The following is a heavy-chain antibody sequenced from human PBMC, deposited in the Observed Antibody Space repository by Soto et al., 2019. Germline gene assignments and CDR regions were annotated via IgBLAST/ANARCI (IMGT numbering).Heavy chain of an antibody. D-gene: IGHD3-16*02. J-gene: IGHJ4*02. Sequence: SETLSLTCTVSGGSISSYYWSWIRQPPGKGLEWIGYIYYSGSTNYNPSLKSRVTISVDTSKNQFSLKLSSVTAADTAVYYCARGIMITFGGVIVNRAYYFDYWGQGTLVTVSS. CDR1: GGSISSYY. V-gene: IGHV4-59*01. CDR2: IYYSGST. CDR3: ARGIMITFGGVIVNRAYYFDY.